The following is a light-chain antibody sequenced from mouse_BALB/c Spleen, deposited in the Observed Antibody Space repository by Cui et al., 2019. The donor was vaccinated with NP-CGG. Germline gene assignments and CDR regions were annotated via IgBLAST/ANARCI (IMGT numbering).Light chain of an antibody. CDR2: GTN. Sequence: QSVVTQLPALTTSPGETVTLTCRSSTVAVTTSNYANWVQEKPDHLFTGLIGGTNNRAPGVPARFSGSLIGDKAALTITGAQTEDEAIYFCALWYSNHWVFGGGTKLTVL. CDR1: TVAVTTSNY. CDR3: ALWYSNHWV. V-gene: IGLV1*01. J-gene: IGLJ1*01.